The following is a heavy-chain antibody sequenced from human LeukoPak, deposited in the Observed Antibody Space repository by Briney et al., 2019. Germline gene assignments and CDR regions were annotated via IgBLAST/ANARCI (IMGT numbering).Heavy chain of an antibody. CDR1: GGAFSVYY. V-gene: IGHV4-34*01. J-gene: IGHJ6*03. Sequence: SETLSLTCALYGGAFSVYYWGWIRQPPGGGVEWRWEINHIGSTNYNPSLKSRVTISVDTSKNQFSLKLSSVTAADTAVYYCARGGLGRHGVRYYYYMDVWGKGTTVTVSS. CDR3: ARGGLGRHGVRYYYYMDV. D-gene: IGHD7-27*01. CDR2: INHIGST.